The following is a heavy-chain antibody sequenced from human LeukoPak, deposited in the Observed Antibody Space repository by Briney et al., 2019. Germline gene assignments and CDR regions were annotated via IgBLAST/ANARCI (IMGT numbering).Heavy chain of an antibody. CDR3: ARSGGYHYDSSGYCASDYYGTDV. CDR2: IWYDGSNK. V-gene: IGHV3-33*01. J-gene: IGHJ6*02. CDR1: GFTFSSYG. Sequence: GRSLRLSCAASGFTFSSYGMHWVRQAPGKGLEWVAVIWYDGSNKYYADSVKGRFTISRDNSKNTLYLQMNSPRAEDTAVYYCARSGGYHYDSSGYCASDYYGTDVWGQGTTVTVSS. D-gene: IGHD3-22*01.